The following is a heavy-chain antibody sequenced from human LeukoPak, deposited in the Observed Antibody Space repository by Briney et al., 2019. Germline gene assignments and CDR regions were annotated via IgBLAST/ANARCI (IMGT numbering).Heavy chain of an antibody. D-gene: IGHD5-24*01. V-gene: IGHV3-23*01. CDR1: GFTFSSYA. J-gene: IGHJ6*02. CDR3: QWLNSYGMDV. CDR2: ISGSGGST. Sequence: GGSLRLSCAASGFTFSSYAMSWVRQAPGEGLEWVSAISGSGGSTYYADSVKGRFTISRDNSKNTLYLQMNSLRAEDTAVYYCQWLNSYGMDVWGQGTTVTVSS.